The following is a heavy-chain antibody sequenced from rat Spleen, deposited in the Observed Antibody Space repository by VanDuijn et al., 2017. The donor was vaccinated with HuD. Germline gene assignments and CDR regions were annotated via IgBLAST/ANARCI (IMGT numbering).Heavy chain of an antibody. CDR2: LTSGGYAT. D-gene: IGHD1-1*01. Sequence: EVQLVESGVVLVQPGRSLKLSCAASGFAFSSFSMAWVRQAPRKGLEWVATLTSGGYATYYPDSVKGRFTISRDNAKTTLYLQMDSLRSEDTATYYYSKDEPFYYYTRHHCWYFDFWGPGTMVTVSS. CDR3: SKDEPFYYYTRHHCWYFDF. V-gene: IGHV5-27*01. J-gene: IGHJ1*01. CDR1: GFAFSSFS.